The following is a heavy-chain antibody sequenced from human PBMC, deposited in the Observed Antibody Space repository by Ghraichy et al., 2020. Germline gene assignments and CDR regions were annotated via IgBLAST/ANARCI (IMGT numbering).Heavy chain of an antibody. CDR3: ARDQSPLVYYYYYGMDV. J-gene: IGHJ6*02. CDR2: TYYRSKWYN. Sequence: SQTLSLTCAISGDSVSSNSAAWNWIRQSPSRGLEWLGRTYYRSKWYNDYAVSVKSRITINPDTSKNQFSLQLNSVTPEDTAVYYCARDQSPLVYYYYYGMDVWGQGTTVTVSS. CDR1: GDSVSSNSAA. V-gene: IGHV6-1*01. D-gene: IGHD2-2*01.